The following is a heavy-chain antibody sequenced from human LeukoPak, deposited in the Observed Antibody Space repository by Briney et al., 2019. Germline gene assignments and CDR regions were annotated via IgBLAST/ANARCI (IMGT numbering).Heavy chain of an antibody. CDR3: ARRATIVVLDY. J-gene: IGHJ4*02. V-gene: IGHV4-38-2*02. Sequence: SETLSLTCTVSGYSISGGYYWGWIRQPPGKGLEWIGTIYHSGSTNYNPSLKSRVTISVDTSKNQFSLKLSSVTAADTAVYYCARRATIVVLDYWGQGTLVTVSS. CDR2: IYHSGST. D-gene: IGHD3-22*01. CDR1: GYSISGGYY.